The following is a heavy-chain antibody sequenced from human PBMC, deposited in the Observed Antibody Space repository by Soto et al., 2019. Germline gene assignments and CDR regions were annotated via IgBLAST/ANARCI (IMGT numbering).Heavy chain of an antibody. D-gene: IGHD4-17*01. CDR2: ISGSGGST. J-gene: IGHJ3*02. CDR1: GFTFSSYA. V-gene: IGHV3-23*01. Sequence: EVQLLESGGGLVQPGGSLRLSCAASGFTFSSYAMSWVRQAPGKGLEWVSAISGSGGSTYYADSVKGRFTISRDNSKNTLYLQMNSLRAEDTAVYYCAKDLFFFEAESVTQTFDAFDIWGQGTMVTVSS. CDR3: AKDLFFFEAESVTQTFDAFDI.